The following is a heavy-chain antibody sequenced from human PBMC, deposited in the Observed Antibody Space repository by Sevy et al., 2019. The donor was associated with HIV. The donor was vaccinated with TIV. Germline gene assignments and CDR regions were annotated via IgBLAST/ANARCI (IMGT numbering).Heavy chain of an antibody. CDR1: SGSISSYF. CDR3: ARDSTTRPRVLDY. CDR2: ISFTGNT. Sequence: SETLSLTCSVSSGSISSYFWTWVRQSPGKGLEWIGNISFTGNTDYSSSLKSRVTLSLDTSMSQFSLTLKSVTAADTAIYFCARDSTTRPRVLDYWGHGTLVTVSS. D-gene: IGHD1-1*01. V-gene: IGHV4-59*01. J-gene: IGHJ4*01.